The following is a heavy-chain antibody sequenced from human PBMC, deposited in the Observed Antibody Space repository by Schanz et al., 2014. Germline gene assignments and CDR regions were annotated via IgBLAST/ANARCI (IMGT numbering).Heavy chain of an antibody. CDR3: ARDGVDAAAGGNY. D-gene: IGHD6-13*01. CDR2: IIPILGIA. V-gene: IGHV1-69*08. Sequence: QVQLVQSGAEVKKPGSSVKVSCKASRSTFNSYTINWVRQAPGQGLEWMGRIIPILGIANYAQKFQGRVTITADRSTSTVYMELSSLRSEDTAVYYCARDGVDAAAGGNYWGQGTLVTVSS. CDR1: RSTFNSYT. J-gene: IGHJ4*02.